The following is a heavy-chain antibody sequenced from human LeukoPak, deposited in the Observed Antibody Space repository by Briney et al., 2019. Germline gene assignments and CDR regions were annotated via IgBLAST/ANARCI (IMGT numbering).Heavy chain of an antibody. CDR2: ICGSGGST. D-gene: IGHD2-15*01. CDR1: GFTFSSYA. J-gene: IGHJ6*02. Sequence: GGCLRLSCAASGFTFSSYAMSWVRQAPGKGLGWVSVICGSGGSTYYANSVKGRFTISRDNSKKELYLQMNSLRAEDTAVYYCAKDLRDNYYFYGMDVWGQGTTVTVSS. V-gene: IGHV3-23*01. CDR3: AKDLRDNYYFYGMDV.